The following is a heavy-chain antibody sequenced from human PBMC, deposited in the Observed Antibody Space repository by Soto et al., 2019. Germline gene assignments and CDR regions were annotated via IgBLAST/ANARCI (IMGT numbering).Heavy chain of an antibody. CDR3: AKATATSGGAFEI. D-gene: IGHD1-1*01. Sequence: GGSLRLSCAVSGLICSSYDMSWVRQAPGKGLEWVSTILVGGSTHYEDSVKGRFTISRDTSKNTVYLQMNSLTAGDTAFYYCAKATATSGGAFEIYGQGTMVTV. CDR2: ILVGGST. CDR1: GLICSSYD. V-gene: IGHV3-23*01. J-gene: IGHJ3*02.